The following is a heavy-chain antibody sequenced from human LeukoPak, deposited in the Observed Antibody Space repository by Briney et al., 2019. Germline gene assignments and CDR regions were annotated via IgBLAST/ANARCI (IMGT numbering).Heavy chain of an antibody. V-gene: IGHV3-21*01. Sequence: GGSLRLSCAASRFTFSSYSMHWVRQAPGKGLEWVSSICGGSSYIYYADSVKGRFTISRDNAKNSLYLQMNSLSAEDTAVYYCARASANYDILTDYYHYSGLDVWGQGTTVTVSS. CDR1: RFTFSSYS. J-gene: IGHJ6*02. CDR2: ICGGSSYI. D-gene: IGHD3-9*01. CDR3: ARASANYDILTDYYHYSGLDV.